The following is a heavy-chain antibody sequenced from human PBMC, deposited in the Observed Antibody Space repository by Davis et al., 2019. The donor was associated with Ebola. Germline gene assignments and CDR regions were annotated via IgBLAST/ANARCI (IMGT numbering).Heavy chain of an antibody. Sequence: AASVKVSCKASGYTFTSYGISWVRQAPGQGLEWMGWISAYNGNTNYAQKFQGRVTMTRDTSTSTVYMELSSLRSEDTAVYYCARAGYFDWLLNQPGSFDYWAREPWSPSPQ. CDR1: GYTFTSYG. V-gene: IGHV1-18*04. J-gene: IGHJ4*02. D-gene: IGHD3-9*01. CDR3: ARAGYFDWLLNQPGSFDY. CDR2: ISAYNGNT.